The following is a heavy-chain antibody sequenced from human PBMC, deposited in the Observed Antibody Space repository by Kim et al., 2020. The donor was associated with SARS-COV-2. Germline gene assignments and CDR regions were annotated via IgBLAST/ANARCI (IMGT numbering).Heavy chain of an antibody. V-gene: IGHV1-2*04. D-gene: IGHD6-13*01. CDR3: ARDVAAAGTHWFDP. Sequence: ASVKVSCKASGYTFTGYYMHWVRQAPGQGLEWMGWINPNSGGTNYAQKFQGWVTMTRDTSISTAYMELSRLRSDDTAVYYCARDVAAAGTHWFDPWGQGTLVTVSS. J-gene: IGHJ5*02. CDR2: INPNSGGT. CDR1: GYTFTGYY.